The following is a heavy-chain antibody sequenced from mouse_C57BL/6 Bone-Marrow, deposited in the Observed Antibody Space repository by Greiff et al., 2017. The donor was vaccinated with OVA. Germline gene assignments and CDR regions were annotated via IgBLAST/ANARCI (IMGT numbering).Heavy chain of an antibody. J-gene: IGHJ3*01. Sequence: VQVVESGAELVKPGASVKISCKASGYAFSSYWMNWVKQRPGKGLEWIGQIYPGDGDTNYNGKFKGKATLTADKSSSTAYMQLSSLTSEDSAVYFCARTRLYYDYDAWFAYWGQGTLVTVSA. CDR1: GYAFSSYW. CDR2: IYPGDGDT. V-gene: IGHV1-80*01. CDR3: ARTRLYYDYDAWFAY. D-gene: IGHD2-4*01.